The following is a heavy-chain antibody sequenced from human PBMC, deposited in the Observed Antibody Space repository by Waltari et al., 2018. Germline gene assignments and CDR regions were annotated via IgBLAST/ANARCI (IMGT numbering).Heavy chain of an antibody. CDR2: IKQDGSEK. Sequence: EVQLVESGGGLVQPGGSLRLSCAASGFTFSSYWMSWVRQAPGKGLEWVANIKQDGSEKYYVDSVKGRFTISRDNAKNALYLQMNSLRAEDTAVYYCASLKLGNWFDPWGQGTLVTVSS. CDR1: GFTFSSYW. CDR3: ASLKLGNWFDP. D-gene: IGHD3-10*01. V-gene: IGHV3-7*01. J-gene: IGHJ5*02.